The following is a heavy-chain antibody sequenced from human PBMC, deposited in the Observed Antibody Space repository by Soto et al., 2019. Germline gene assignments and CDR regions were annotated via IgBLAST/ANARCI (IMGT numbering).Heavy chain of an antibody. CDR3: ARDADGSGSYYNGMDV. Sequence: SETLSLTCTVSGGSVSSDTHYWSWIRQPPGKRLEWIGFVYSSGSTNYNPSLKSRVTMSVDTSKNQFSLKLRSVIVADTAVYYCARDADGSGSYYNGMDVWGQGTTVTVS. J-gene: IGHJ6*02. CDR2: VYSSGST. V-gene: IGHV4-61*01. CDR1: GGSVSSDTHY. D-gene: IGHD3-10*01.